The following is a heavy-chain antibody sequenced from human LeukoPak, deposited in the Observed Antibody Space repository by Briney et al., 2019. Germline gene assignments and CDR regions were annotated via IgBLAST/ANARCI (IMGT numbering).Heavy chain of an antibody. J-gene: IGHJ5*02. CDR3: AHRPVRAVPGTNWFDP. D-gene: IGHD6-13*01. V-gene: IGHV2-5*02. Sequence: SGPTLVKPTQTLTLTCTFSGFSLSTSGVGVGWIRQPPGKALEWLALIYWDDDKRYSPSLKGRLTITKDTSKNQVVLTMTNMDPVDTATYYCAHRPVRAVPGTNWFDPWGQGTRVTVSS. CDR1: GFSLSTSGVG. CDR2: IYWDDDK.